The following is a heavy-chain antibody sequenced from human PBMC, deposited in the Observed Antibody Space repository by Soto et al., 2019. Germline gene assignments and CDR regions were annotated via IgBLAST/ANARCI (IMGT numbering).Heavy chain of an antibody. D-gene: IGHD6-6*01. CDR2: IHYSGST. CDR1: GGSISGYY. V-gene: IGHV4-59*01. J-gene: IGHJ5*02. CDR3: ARGLPYSTSSHWFDP. Sequence: QVQLQESGPGLLKPSGTLSLTCTVSGGSISGYYWSWIWQPPGTGLEWIGYIHYSGSTNYAPSLESRVTISVDTSKNLFSLKLNSVTAADTAVYYCARGLPYSTSSHWFDPWGQGTLVTVSS.